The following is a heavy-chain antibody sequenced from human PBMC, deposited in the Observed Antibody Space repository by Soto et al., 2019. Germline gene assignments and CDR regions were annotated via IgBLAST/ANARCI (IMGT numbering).Heavy chain of an antibody. CDR2: FSDSSSII. CDR3: ARDRGSSSWHSFDY. Sequence: TGGSLRLSCAASGFTFSSCAMGWVRQAPGKGLEWVSYFSDSSSIIKYADSVKGRFTISRDNAKNSLYLQMNSLRAEDTAVYYCARDRGSSSWHSFDYWGQGTLVTVSS. D-gene: IGHD2-2*01. J-gene: IGHJ4*02. CDR1: GFTFSSCA. V-gene: IGHV3-48*01.